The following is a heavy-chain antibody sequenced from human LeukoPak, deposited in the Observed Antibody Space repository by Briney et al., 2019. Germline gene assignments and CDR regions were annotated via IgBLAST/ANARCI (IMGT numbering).Heavy chain of an antibody. Sequence: KASETLSLTCTVSGYSISSGYYWGWIRQPPGKGLEWIGSIYHSGSTYYNPSLKSRVTISVDTSKNQFSLKLSSVTAADTAVYYCARLAMAYYYFDYWGQGTLVTVSS. D-gene: IGHD5-18*01. J-gene: IGHJ4*02. CDR1: GYSISSGYY. CDR3: ARLAMAYYYFDY. V-gene: IGHV4-38-2*02. CDR2: IYHSGST.